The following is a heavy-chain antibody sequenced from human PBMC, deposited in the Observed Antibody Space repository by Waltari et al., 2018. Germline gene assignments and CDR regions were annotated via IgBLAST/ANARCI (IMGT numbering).Heavy chain of an antibody. Sequence: EVQLVESGGGLVQPGGSLRLSCAASGFTFNSYAMSWVRQDPGKGLEWVSAISGSGGSTYYADSVKGRFTISRDNSKNTLYLQMNSLRAEDTAVYYCAKRGAAGLLWFGESDYWGQGTLVTVSS. CDR1: GFTFNSYA. CDR3: AKRGAAGLLWFGESDY. CDR2: ISGSGGST. J-gene: IGHJ4*02. D-gene: IGHD3-10*01. V-gene: IGHV3-23*04.